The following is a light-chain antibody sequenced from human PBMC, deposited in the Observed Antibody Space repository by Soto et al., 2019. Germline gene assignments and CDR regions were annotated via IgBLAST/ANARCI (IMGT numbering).Light chain of an antibody. Sequence: EIVLTQSPGTPSLSPGERATLSCRASQSVSSSYLAWYQQKPGQAPRLLIYGASSRATGIPDGFSGSGSGTEFILTIIRLQAEDFAVYYCQQYGSSPPYTFGQGTKLEIK. V-gene: IGKV3-20*01. CDR1: QSVSSSY. CDR2: GAS. J-gene: IGKJ2*01. CDR3: QQYGSSPPYT.